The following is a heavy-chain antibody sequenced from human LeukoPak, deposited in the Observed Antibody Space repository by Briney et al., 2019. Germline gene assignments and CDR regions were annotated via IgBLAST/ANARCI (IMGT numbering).Heavy chain of an antibody. CDR2: TYTSGYT. CDR3: ARYGDFDWLPMAWFDP. V-gene: IGHV4-61*02. Sequence: SETLSLTCTVSGGSISSAGYYWTWIRQPAGKGLEWIGRTYTSGYTNYNPSLKSRVTISVDTSKNQFSLKLSSVTAADTAVYYCARYGDFDWLPMAWFDPWGQGTLVTVSS. CDR1: GGSISSAGYY. J-gene: IGHJ5*02. D-gene: IGHD3-9*01.